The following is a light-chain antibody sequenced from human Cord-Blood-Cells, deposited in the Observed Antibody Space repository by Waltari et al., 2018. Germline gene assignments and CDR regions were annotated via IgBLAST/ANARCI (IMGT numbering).Light chain of an antibody. V-gene: IGLV2-23*02. J-gene: IGLJ1*01. CDR2: EVS. Sequence: QSALTQPASVSGSLGQSITISCTGTSSDVGRYNLVSWYQQHPGKAPKLMIYEVSKRPSGVSNRFSGSKSCNTASLTISGLQAEDEADYYCCSYAGSSTLDVFGTGTKVTVL. CDR1: SSDVGRYNL. CDR3: CSYAGSSTLDV.